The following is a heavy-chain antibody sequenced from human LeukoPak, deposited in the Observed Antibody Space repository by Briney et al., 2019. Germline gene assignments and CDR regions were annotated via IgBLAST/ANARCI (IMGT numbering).Heavy chain of an antibody. CDR3: AKDVKPDSGRDVDY. V-gene: IGHV3-23*01. CDR2: IYPSGDST. Sequence: PGGSLRLSCAASGFTFGSFSMNWVRQAPGKGLEWVSAIYPSGDSTYYADSVKGRFTISRDNSRNTLYLQMHSLSAEDTAVYCCAKDVKPDSGRDVDYWGQGTLVTVSS. J-gene: IGHJ4*02. D-gene: IGHD6-19*01. CDR1: GFTFGSFS.